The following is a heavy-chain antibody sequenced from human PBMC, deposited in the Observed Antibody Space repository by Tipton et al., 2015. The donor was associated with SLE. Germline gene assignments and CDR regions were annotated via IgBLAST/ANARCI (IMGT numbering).Heavy chain of an antibody. Sequence: SLRLSCAASGFTFNDYWMSWVRQAPGKGLEWVANINQDGSEKYYVDSVKGRFTISRDNAENSLDLQMNGLRAEDTAVYYCARDPADHYYDSSGYYDFWGQGPLVTVSS. CDR1: GFTFNDYW. CDR2: INQDGSEK. CDR3: ARDPADHYYDSSGYYDF. V-gene: IGHV3-7*01. J-gene: IGHJ4*02. D-gene: IGHD3-22*01.